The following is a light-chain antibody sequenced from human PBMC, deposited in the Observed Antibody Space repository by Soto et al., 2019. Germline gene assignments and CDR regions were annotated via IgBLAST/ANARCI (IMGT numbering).Light chain of an antibody. CDR3: QQYGSSPWT. Sequence: EIVLTQSPGTLSLSPGERATLSCRASQSVSSSYLAWYQQKPGQAPRLLSYGASSRATGMPDRFSGSGSGTDCTLIISRLEPEDFAVYYCQQYGSSPWTFGQGTKVEIK. CDR1: QSVSSSY. J-gene: IGKJ1*01. V-gene: IGKV3-20*01. CDR2: GAS.